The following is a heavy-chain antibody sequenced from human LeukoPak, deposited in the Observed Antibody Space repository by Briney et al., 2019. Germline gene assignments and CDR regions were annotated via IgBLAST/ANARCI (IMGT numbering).Heavy chain of an antibody. CDR1: GITFSSYW. V-gene: IGHV3-7*01. J-gene: IGHJ4*02. CDR2: IKQDGSEK. Sequence: PGGSLRLSCAASGITFSSYWMSWVRQAPGKGLEWVANIKQDGSEKYYVDSVKGRFTISRDNAKNSLYLQMNSLRAEDTAVYYCARAISGGKGFDFWGQGTLVTVSS. CDR3: ARAISGGKGFDF. D-gene: IGHD3-16*01.